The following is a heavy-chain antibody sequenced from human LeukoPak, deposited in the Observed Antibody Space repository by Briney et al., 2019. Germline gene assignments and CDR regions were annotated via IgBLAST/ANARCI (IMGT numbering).Heavy chain of an antibody. CDR3: ARGIGSGYARNY. J-gene: IGHJ4*02. D-gene: IGHD5-12*01. CDR1: GYTFTSYD. Sequence: GASVKVSCKASGYTFTSYDINWVRQATGQGLEWMGWMNPNSGNTGYAQKFQGRVTMTRSTSISTAYMELSSLRSEDTAVHYCARGIGSGYARNYWGQGTLVTVSS. CDR2: MNPNSGNT. V-gene: IGHV1-8*01.